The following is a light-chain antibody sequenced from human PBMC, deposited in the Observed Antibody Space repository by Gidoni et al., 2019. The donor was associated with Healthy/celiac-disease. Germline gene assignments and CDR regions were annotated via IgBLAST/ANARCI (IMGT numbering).Light chain of an antibody. CDR2: AAS. J-gene: IGKJ4*01. Sequence: DIQMTQSPSSLSASVGDRVTITCRASQSISSYLNWYQQKPGKAPKLLIYAASSLQSGVQSRFRGSGSGTDFTLTSSSLQPEDFATYYCQQSYSTPLTFGGGTKVEIK. CDR3: QQSYSTPLT. CDR1: QSISSY. V-gene: IGKV1-39*01.